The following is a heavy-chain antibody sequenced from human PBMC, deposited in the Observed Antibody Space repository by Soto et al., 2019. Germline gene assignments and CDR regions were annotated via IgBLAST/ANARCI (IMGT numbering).Heavy chain of an antibody. J-gene: IGHJ4*02. CDR3: ARAGGSGSYSFDY. CDR2: IYHSGST. CDR1: GGSISSGGYS. V-gene: IGHV4-30-2*01. D-gene: IGHD3-10*01. Sequence: QLQLQESGSGLVKPSQTLSLTCAVSGGSISSGGYSWSWIRQPPGKGLEWIGYIYHSGSTYYNPSLKSRVTISVDRSTNQLSLKLSSVTAADTAVYYCARAGGSGSYSFDYWGQGTLVTVSS.